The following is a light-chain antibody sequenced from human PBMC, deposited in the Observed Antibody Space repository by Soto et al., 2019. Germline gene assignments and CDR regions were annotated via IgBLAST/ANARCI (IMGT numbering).Light chain of an antibody. CDR3: QQYNT. Sequence: EIVMTQSPATLSVSPGERATLSCRASQSVSSNLAWYQQKPGQAPRLLIYGASTRATGIPARFSGSGSGTEFTLTISSLQSEDIAVYYCQQYNTFGGGTKVEIK. V-gene: IGKV3-15*01. CDR2: GAS. J-gene: IGKJ4*01. CDR1: QSVSSN.